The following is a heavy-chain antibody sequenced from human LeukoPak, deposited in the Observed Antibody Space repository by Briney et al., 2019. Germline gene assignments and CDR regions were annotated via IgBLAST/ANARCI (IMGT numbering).Heavy chain of an antibody. CDR1: RYDINSVYY. V-gene: IGHV4-38-2*02. CDR3: ARAGGYYGSGSFLDY. J-gene: IGHJ4*02. Sequence: ASETLSLTCTVSRYDINSVYYWGWIRQPPGKGLEWIGSIYHSGSTYYNASLKSRVTMPMDTSRNKFSLNLNSVTAADTAVYYCARAGGYYGSGSFLDYWGQGLLVTVSS. D-gene: IGHD3-10*01. CDR2: IYHSGST.